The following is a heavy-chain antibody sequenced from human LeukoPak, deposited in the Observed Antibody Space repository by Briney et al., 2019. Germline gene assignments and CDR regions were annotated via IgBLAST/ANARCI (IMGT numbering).Heavy chain of an antibody. V-gene: IGHV3-48*01. CDR3: AKSVAAAGTDF. D-gene: IGHD6-13*01. Sequence: GGSLRLSCGASGFAFRTYSMSWVRQAPGKGLEWVSYISSSSGSKHYADSVRGRFAISRDNAKNSLYLQMNNLRVEDTAIYYCAKSVAAAGTDFWGQGTLVTVSS. J-gene: IGHJ4*02. CDR1: GFAFRTYS. CDR2: ISSSSGSK.